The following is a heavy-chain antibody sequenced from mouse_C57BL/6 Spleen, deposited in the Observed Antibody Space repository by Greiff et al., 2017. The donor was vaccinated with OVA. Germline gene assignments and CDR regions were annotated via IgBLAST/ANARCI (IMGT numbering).Heavy chain of an antibody. D-gene: IGHD2-2*01. CDR3: ARSRGYDDYAMDY. V-gene: IGHV1-52*01. CDR2: IDPSDSET. Sequence: QVQLQQPGAELVRPGSSVKLSCKASGYTFTSYWMHWVKQRPIQGLEWIGNIDPSDSETHYNQKFKDKATLTVDKSSSTAYMQLSSLTSEDSAVYYGARSRGYDDYAMDYWGQGTSVTVSS. J-gene: IGHJ4*01. CDR1: GYTFTSYW.